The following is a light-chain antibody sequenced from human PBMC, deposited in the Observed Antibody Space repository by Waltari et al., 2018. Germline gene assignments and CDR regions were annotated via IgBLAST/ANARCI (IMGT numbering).Light chain of an antibody. CDR3: AAWDDSLNGLYV. CDR2: PNN. J-gene: IGLJ1*01. CDR1: SSNIGSNT. Sequence: QSVLTQPPSASGTPGQRVTISCSGSSSNIGSNTVNWSQQLPGTAPKLLIYPNNQRPSGVPDRFSGSKSGTSASLAISGLQSEDEADYYCAAWDDSLNGLYVFGTGTKVTVL. V-gene: IGLV1-44*01.